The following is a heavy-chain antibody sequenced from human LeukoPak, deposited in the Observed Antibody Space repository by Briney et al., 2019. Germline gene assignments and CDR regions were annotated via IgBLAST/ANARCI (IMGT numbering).Heavy chain of an antibody. CDR3: ARGLGASWYYFDY. CDR2: IHYSGTT. CDR1: GGSISPHY. D-gene: IGHD6-13*01. J-gene: IGHJ4*02. Sequence: SETLSLTCTVSGGSISPHYWTWIRQPPGKGLEWIGFIHYSGTTNYNPSLTSRVTISVDTSKNRFSLKLSSVTAADTAVYYRARGLGASWYYFDYWGQGALVTVSS. V-gene: IGHV4-59*11.